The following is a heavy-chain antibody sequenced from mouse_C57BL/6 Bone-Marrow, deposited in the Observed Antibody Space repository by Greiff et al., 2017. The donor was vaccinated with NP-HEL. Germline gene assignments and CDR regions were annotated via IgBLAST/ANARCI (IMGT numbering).Heavy chain of an antibody. CDR3: ARCMITTTGTYFDY. Sequence: VQLQQSGPELVKPGASVKISCTASGYSFTDYNMNWVKQSTGKSLEWIGVINPNYGTTSYNQKFKGKATLTVDQSSSTAYMQLNSLTSEDSAVYYCARCMITTTGTYFDYWGQGTTLTVSS. CDR1: GYSFTDYN. D-gene: IGHD2-4*01. V-gene: IGHV1-39*01. CDR2: INPNYGTT. J-gene: IGHJ2*01.